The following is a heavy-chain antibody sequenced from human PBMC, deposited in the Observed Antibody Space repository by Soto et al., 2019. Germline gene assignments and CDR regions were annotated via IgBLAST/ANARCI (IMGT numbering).Heavy chain of an antibody. J-gene: IGHJ6*02. D-gene: IGHD4-4*01. V-gene: IGHV4-39*01. CDR3: ARGLTTVTHATIKAHYYGMDV. CDR2: IYNSGST. CDR1: GGSISSNYYY. Sequence: SETLSLTCTVSGGSISSNYYYWGCIRQPPGKGLEWIGNIYNSGSTYYNPSLKSRVTISVDTSKNQFSLKLRSVTAADTAVYYCARGLTTVTHATIKAHYYGMDVWGQGTTVTRLL.